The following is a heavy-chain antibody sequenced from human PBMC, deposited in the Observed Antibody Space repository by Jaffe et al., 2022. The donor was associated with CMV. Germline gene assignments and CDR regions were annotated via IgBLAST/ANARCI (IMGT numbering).Heavy chain of an antibody. J-gene: IGHJ4*02. D-gene: IGHD3-10*01. CDR3: ARGPVSMVRGVIGYYFDY. CDR2: IYTSGST. V-gene: IGHV4-4*07. Sequence: QVQLQESGPGLVKPSETLSLTCTVSGGSISSYYWSWIRQPAGKGLEWIGRIYTSGSTNYNPSLKSRVTMSVDTSKNQFSLKLSSVTAADTAVYYCARGPVSMVRGVIGYYFDYWGQGTLVTVSS. CDR1: GGSISSYY.